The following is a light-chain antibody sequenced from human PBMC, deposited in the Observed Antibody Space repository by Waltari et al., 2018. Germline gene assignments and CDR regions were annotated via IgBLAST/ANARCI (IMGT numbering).Light chain of an antibody. J-gene: IGKJ2*01. CDR3: QQFITYCGT. CDR2: KES. V-gene: IGKV1-5*03. Sequence: EIQMTQSPALLSASVGDRVTITCRASQSIRCWLAWYQQKPGKAPKFLSYKESSLENGVQSRFSGIESGSEFTLAFSSLQPDDFAVYYCQQFITYCGTFGQGTKLDIK. CDR1: QSIRCW.